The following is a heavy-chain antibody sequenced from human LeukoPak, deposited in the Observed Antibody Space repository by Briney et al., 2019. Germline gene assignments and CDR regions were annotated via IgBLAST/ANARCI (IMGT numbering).Heavy chain of an antibody. D-gene: IGHD3-10*01. J-gene: IGHJ3*02. CDR1: GFTFSSYS. Sequence: PGGSLRLSCAASGFTFSSYSMNSVRQAPGKGLEWVSYISSSSSTIYYADSVKGRFTISRDNAKNSLYLQMNSLRAEDTAVYYCARAGANYYGSGSYYNDAFDIWGQGTMVTVSS. CDR2: ISSSSSTI. V-gene: IGHV3-48*01. CDR3: ARAGANYYGSGSYYNDAFDI.